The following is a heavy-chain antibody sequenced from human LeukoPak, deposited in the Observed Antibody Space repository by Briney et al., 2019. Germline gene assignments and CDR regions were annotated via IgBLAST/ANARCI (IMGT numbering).Heavy chain of an antibody. V-gene: IGHV4-61*02. CDR1: GGSISSGSYY. CDR2: IYTSGST. D-gene: IGHD3-10*01. J-gene: IGHJ3*02. CDR3: AHTMVDAFDI. Sequence: SETLSLTCTVSGGSISSGSYYWSWLRQPAGKGLEWIGRIYTSGSTNYNPSLKSRVTISVDTSKNQFSLKLSSVTAADTAVYYCAHTMVDAFDIWGQGTMVTVSS.